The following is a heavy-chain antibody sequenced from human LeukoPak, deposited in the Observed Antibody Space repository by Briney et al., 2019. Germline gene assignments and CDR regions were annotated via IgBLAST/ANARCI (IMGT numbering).Heavy chain of an antibody. J-gene: IGHJ4*02. CDR1: GFTFSTYW. D-gene: IGHD1-26*01. CDR3: ARGTWGENYYPFDS. V-gene: IGHV3-7*01. Sequence: GGSLRLSCAASGFTFSTYWMTWVRQAPGKGLEWVANIQRDGSERYYVDSVTGRFTVSRDNSQNTLYLQMNSLRTDDTATYSCARGTWGENYYPFDSWGQGTLVTLSS. CDR2: IQRDGSER.